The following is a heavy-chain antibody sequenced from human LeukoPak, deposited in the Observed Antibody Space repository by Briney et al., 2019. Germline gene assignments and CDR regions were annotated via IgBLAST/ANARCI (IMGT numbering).Heavy chain of an antibody. CDR2: TYYRSKWYN. V-gene: IGHV6-1*01. CDR1: GDSVSSNSAA. J-gene: IGHJ4*02. D-gene: IGHD6-19*01. Sequence: SQTLSLTCAISGDSVSSNSAAWNWIRQSPSRGLEWLGRTYYRSKWYNDYAVSVKSRITINPGTSKNQFSLQLNSVTPEGTAVYYCARGYSSGWYQGYYFDYWGQGTLVTVSS. CDR3: ARGYSSGWYQGYYFDY.